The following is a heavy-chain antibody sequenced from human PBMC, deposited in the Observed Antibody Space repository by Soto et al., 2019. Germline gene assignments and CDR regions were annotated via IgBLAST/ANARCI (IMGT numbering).Heavy chain of an antibody. J-gene: IGHJ4*02. CDR2: ISGSGGST. V-gene: IGHV3-23*01. CDR1: GFTFSSYA. D-gene: IGHD3-22*01. CDR3: EKDRITMIVVATFDY. Sequence: PGGSLRLSCAASGFTFSSYAMSWVRQAPGKGLEWVSAISGSGGSTYYADSVKGRFTISRDNSKNTLYLQMNSLRAEDTAVYYCEKDRITMIVVATFDYWGQGTLVTVSS.